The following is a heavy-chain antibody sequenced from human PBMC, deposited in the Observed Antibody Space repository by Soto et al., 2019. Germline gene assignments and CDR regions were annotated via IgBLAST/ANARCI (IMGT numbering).Heavy chain of an antibody. J-gene: IGHJ4*02. CDR3: ARSKRSSFDY. V-gene: IGHV3-7*01. Sequence: EVQLVESGGGLVQPGGSLRLSCAASGFTFSGYWMSWVRQAPGKGLEWVANIKQDGSEKYYVDSVKGRFTISRDNAKNSLYLQMNSLRAEDTAVYYCARSKRSSFDYWGQGTLVTVSS. D-gene: IGHD4-4*01. CDR1: GFTFSGYW. CDR2: IKQDGSEK.